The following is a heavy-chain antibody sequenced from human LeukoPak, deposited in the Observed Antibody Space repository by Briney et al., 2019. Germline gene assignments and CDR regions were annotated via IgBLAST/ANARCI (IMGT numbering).Heavy chain of an antibody. Sequence: SETLSLTCTVSGYSISSGYYWGWIRQPPGKGLEWIGSIYHSGSTYYNPSLKSRVTISVDTSKNQFSLKLSSVTAADTAVYYCARGIVVVAATLSVWFDPWGQGTLVTVSS. J-gene: IGHJ5*02. CDR2: IYHSGST. V-gene: IGHV4-38-2*02. D-gene: IGHD2-15*01. CDR1: GYSISSGYY. CDR3: ARGIVVVAATLSVWFDP.